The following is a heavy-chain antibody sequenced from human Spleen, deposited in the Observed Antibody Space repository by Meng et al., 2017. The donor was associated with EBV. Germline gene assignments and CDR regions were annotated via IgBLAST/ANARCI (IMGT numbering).Heavy chain of an antibody. J-gene: IGHJ5*02. CDR2: INGGDGDT. CDR3: ARPRVDDWFDP. CDR1: GETFSTYP. V-gene: IGHV1-3*01. Sequence: QLLQSGAWVKKPGSAVKCACKAAGETFSTYPITWERQAPGQGLEWMGGINGGDGDTKYSQKFQGRITITRDTSAYIGYMELTSLTFEDTAVYFCARPRVDDWFDPWGQGTLVTVSS. D-gene: IGHD2-2*01.